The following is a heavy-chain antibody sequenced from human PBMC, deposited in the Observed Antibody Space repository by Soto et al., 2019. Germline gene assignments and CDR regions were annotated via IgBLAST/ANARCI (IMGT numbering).Heavy chain of an antibody. V-gene: IGHV3-23*01. J-gene: IGHJ6*02. CDR3: ADPVPARTHYDYYDMDV. Sequence: EVQLLESGVGLVQPGGSLRLYCVASGFTFSYYTMRWVRQAPGKGLEWVSGISNSGDTIYYADSVKGRFTISRDNFKNTLYLQMNSLRADDTAVYCCADPVPARTHYDYYDMDVWGQGTTVTVSS. D-gene: IGHD2-2*01. CDR2: ISNSGDTI. CDR1: GFTFSYYT.